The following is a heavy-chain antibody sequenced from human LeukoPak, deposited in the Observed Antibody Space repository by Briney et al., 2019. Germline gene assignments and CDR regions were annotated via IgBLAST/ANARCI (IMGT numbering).Heavy chain of an antibody. CDR1: GFTFFTAW. CDR2: IKSNLYGGTT. D-gene: IGHD3-16*01. V-gene: IGHV3-15*01. CDR3: TKDRPFTSGGVSLY. J-gene: IGHJ4*02. Sequence: GGSLRLSCTASGFTFFTAWMTWVRQSPGKGLEWVGHIKSNLYGGTTDFAASLRGRFTISRDDSKNTVYLQMNSLKTEDTAVYYCTKDRPFTSGGVSLYWGKGTLVTVSS.